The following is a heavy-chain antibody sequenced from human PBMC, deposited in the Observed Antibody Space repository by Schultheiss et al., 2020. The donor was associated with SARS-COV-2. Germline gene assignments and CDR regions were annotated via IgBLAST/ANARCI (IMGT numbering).Heavy chain of an antibody. Sequence: SETLSLTCTVSGGSISSYYWSWIRQPPGKGLEWIGYIYYSGSTNYNPSLKSRVTISVDTSKNQFSLNLRSVTAADTAVYYCARSRVAENFDYWGQGSLVTVSS. D-gene: IGHD2-21*01. J-gene: IGHJ4*02. CDR3: ARSRVAENFDY. CDR1: GGSISSYY. V-gene: IGHV4-59*08. CDR2: IYYSGST.